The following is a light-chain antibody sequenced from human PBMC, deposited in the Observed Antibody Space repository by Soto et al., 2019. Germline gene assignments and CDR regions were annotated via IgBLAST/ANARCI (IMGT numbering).Light chain of an antibody. CDR2: GAS. J-gene: IGKJ4*01. CDR1: QSVSSSY. CDR3: QQYGSSLLA. V-gene: IGKV3-20*01. Sequence: EIVLTQSRGTLSXSXGXXAXXXCXXSQSVSSSYLAWYQQKPGQAPRLLIYGASSRATGIPDRFSGSGSGTDFTLTISRLEVEDFAVYYCQQYGSSLLAFGGGTEVDIK.